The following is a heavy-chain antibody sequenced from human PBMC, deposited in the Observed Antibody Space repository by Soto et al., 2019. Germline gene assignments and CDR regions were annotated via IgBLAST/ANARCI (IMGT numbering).Heavy chain of an antibody. V-gene: IGHV3-23*01. J-gene: IGHJ4*02. Sequence: EVQLLESGGGLIQPGGSLRLSCAASGFTFGTYGMGWVRQAPGKGLEWVSTITGVNTYYAASVRGRFTISRDNSKNTLYQQMSSLRAEDTALYYCAKDKERGGYDSDFDSWGQGTLVTVSS. CDR1: GFTFGTYG. CDR2: ITGVNT. D-gene: IGHD3-3*01. CDR3: AKDKERGGYDSDFDS.